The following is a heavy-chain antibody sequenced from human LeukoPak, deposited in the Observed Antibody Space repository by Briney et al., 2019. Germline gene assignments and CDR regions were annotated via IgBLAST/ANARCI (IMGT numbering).Heavy chain of an antibody. CDR2: IHCSGST. Sequence: SETLSLTCTVSGGSISSSNYYWGWIRQPPGKGLEWIGSIHCSGSTYYNPSLKSRVTISVDTSKNQFSLKLNSLTAADTAVYYCARSRKNDCTSTSCYTDYWGQGALVTVSS. CDR3: ARSRKNDCTSTSCYTDY. D-gene: IGHD2-2*02. CDR1: GGSISSSNYY. V-gene: IGHV4-39*01. J-gene: IGHJ4*02.